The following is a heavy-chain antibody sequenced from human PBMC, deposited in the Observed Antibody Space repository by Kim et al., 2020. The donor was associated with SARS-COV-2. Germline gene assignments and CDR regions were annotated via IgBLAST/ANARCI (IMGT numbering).Heavy chain of an antibody. Sequence: DSVKGRFTISRDNSKNTLYLQMNSLRAEDTAVYYCARENPYYYDGGWFDPWGQGTLVTVSS. J-gene: IGHJ5*02. CDR3: ARENPYYYDGGWFDP. V-gene: IGHV3-30*01. D-gene: IGHD3-22*01.